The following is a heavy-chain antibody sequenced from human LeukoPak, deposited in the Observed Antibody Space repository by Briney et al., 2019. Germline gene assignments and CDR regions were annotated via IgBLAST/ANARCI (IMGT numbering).Heavy chain of an antibody. V-gene: IGHV4-34*01. CDR1: GGSFSGFY. CDR3: ARRGLGRPDI. J-gene: IGHJ3*02. D-gene: IGHD3-16*01. CDR2: ITHSGST. Sequence: SETLSLTXAVYGGSFSGFYWSWLRQPPGKGLEWIGEITHSGSTNYNPSLKSRVTMSVDTSKNQFSLKLSSVTAADTAVYFCARRGLGRPDIWDQGTMVTVSS.